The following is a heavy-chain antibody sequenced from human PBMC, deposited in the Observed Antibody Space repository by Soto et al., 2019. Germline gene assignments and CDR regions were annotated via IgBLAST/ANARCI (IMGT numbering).Heavy chain of an antibody. Sequence: PSETLSLTCTVSGGSSSSYYWNWIRQPPGKGLEWIGYIYYSGSTNYNPSLKSRVTISVDTSKNQFSLKLSSVTAADTAVYYCARVWGGAFDIWGQGTMVTVSS. D-gene: IGHD3-10*01. CDR3: ARVWGGAFDI. CDR2: IYYSGST. V-gene: IGHV4-59*01. CDR1: GGSSSSYY. J-gene: IGHJ3*02.